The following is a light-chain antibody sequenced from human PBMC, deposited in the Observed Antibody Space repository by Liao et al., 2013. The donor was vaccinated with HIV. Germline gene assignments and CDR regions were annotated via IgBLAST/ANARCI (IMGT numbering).Light chain of an antibody. CDR3: QSADSSGTYYV. CDR1: ALPKQY. CDR2: KDS. Sequence: ELTQPPSVSVSPGQTARITCSGDALPKQYAYWYQQKPGQAPVLVIYKDSERPSGIPERFSGSSSGTTVTLTISGVQAEDEADYYCQSADSSGTYYVFGTGTKVTVL. J-gene: IGLJ1*01. V-gene: IGLV3-25*03.